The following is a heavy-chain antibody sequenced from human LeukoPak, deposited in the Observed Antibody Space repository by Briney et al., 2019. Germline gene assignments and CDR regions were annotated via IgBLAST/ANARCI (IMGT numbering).Heavy chain of an antibody. CDR3: ARVAMVRGVIFDP. CDR1: GGSIDSNGYY. V-gene: IGHV4-39*07. J-gene: IGHJ5*02. CDR2: IYYSGST. Sequence: SETLSLTCTVSGGSIDSNGYYWGWIRQPPGKGLEWIASIYYSGSTYYNPSFRSRVTISVDTSKNQFSLKLSSVTAADTAVYYCARVAMVRGVIFDPWGQGTLVTVSS. D-gene: IGHD3-10*01.